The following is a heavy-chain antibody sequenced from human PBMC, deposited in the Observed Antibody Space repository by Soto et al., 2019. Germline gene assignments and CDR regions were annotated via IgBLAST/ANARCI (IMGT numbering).Heavy chain of an antibody. J-gene: IGHJ4*02. V-gene: IGHV3-23*01. CDR1: GFTFSKYA. D-gene: IGHD2-21*02. CDR2: ITGSGLTI. Sequence: GGSLRLSCEASGFTFSKYAMIWVRQAPGKGQEWVSGITGSGLTIEHSASVKGRFTISRDNSKNTVYLQMNSLRAEDTAIYYCAKDDVSGDGLWLVSDWGQGTLVTVSS. CDR3: AKDDVSGDGLWLVSD.